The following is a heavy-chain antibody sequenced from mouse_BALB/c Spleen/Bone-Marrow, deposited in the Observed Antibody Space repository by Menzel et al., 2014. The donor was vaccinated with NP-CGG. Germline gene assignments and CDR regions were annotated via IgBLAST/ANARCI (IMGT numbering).Heavy chain of an antibody. CDR2: IGYSGST. J-gene: IGHJ2*01. Sequence: EVMLVESGPGLVKPSQSLSLTCTVTGYSITSDYAWNWIRQFPGNKLEWMGYIGYSGSTSYNPSLKSRISITRDTSKNQFFLQLNSATTEDTATYYCARGRDYFDYWGQGTTLTVSS. V-gene: IGHV3-2*02. CDR1: GYSITSDYA. CDR3: ARGRDYFDY.